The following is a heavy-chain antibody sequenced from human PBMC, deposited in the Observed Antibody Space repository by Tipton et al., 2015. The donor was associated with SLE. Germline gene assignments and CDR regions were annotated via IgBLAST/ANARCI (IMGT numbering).Heavy chain of an antibody. D-gene: IGHD6-13*01. J-gene: IGHJ4*02. CDR2: IYDSGS. CDR3: TGVGSGPGTDY. CDR1: GGSINDYY. Sequence: TLSLTCIVSGGSINDYYWGWIRQSPGKGLEWIASIYDSGSNYNPSLKKRVTISLDTSKSQFSLRLTPVTAADTAVYYCTGVGSGPGTDYWGQGTLVTVSS. V-gene: IGHV4-59*01.